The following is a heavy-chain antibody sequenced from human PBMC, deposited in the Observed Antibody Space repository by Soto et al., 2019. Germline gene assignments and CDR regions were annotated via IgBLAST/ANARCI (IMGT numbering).Heavy chain of an antibody. CDR1: GFTFSSYA. Sequence: EVQLLESGGGLVQPGGSLRLSCAASGFTFSSYAMSWVRQAPGKGLEWVSAISDSGGSTYYADSVKGRFTISRDNSKSTLYLQINSLRAEDTAVYYCAKDLLYSSSSFYWGQGTLVTVSS. D-gene: IGHD6-6*01. CDR3: AKDLLYSSSSFY. J-gene: IGHJ4*02. CDR2: ISDSGGST. V-gene: IGHV3-23*01.